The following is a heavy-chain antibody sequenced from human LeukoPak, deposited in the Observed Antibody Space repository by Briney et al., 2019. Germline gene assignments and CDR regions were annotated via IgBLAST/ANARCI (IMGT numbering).Heavy chain of an antibody. CDR3: GRDQDYSGSGGFDY. Sequence: PSGTLSLTCAVSGGSISSSNWWSWVRQPPGKGLEWIGEIYHSGSTNYNPSLKSRVTISVDKSKNQFSLKLSSVTPEDTAVYYCGRDQDYSGSGGFDYWGQGTLVTVSS. J-gene: IGHJ4*02. D-gene: IGHD3-10*01. CDR2: IYHSGST. CDR1: GGSISSSNW. V-gene: IGHV4-4*02.